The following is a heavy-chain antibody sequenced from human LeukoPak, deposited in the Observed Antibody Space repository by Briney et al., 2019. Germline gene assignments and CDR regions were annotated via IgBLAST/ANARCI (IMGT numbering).Heavy chain of an antibody. CDR3: AKDIPTPDG. Sequence: QTGGSMSLACAASGFTPSSYAMNWVRQAAAKGLEWVSTVTGSGGSTYYADSVKGRFTLSRDNSKNTLYLQMNSLRAEDTAVYYCAKDIPTPDGWGQGTLVTVSS. V-gene: IGHV3-23*01. J-gene: IGHJ4*02. CDR1: GFTPSSYA. CDR2: VTGSGGST. D-gene: IGHD2-2*02.